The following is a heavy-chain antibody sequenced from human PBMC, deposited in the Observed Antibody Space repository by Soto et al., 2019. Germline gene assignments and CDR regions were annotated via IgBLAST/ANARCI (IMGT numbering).Heavy chain of an antibody. J-gene: IGHJ6*02. CDR2: IYYSGST. CDR3: ARANYYYYGMDV. CDR1: GGSVSSGSYY. D-gene: IGHD2-8*01. V-gene: IGHV4-61*01. Sequence: SETLSLTCTVSGGSVSSGSYYWSWVRQPPGKGLEWIAYIYYSGSTNYNPSLKSRVTISVDRSKNQFSLKLNSVTAADTAVYYCARANYYYYGMDVWGQGTTVTVSS.